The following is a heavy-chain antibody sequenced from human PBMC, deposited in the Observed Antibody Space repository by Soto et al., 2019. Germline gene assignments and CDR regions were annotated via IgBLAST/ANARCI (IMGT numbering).Heavy chain of an antibody. Sequence: DSVRGRFTISRDNAKKSVYLQLSGLRDDDTAVYYCARGVSYDESGHYPRLVFDYWGQGALVTVSS. D-gene: IGHD3-22*01. V-gene: IGHV3-7*04. CDR3: ARGVSYDESGHYPRLVFDY. J-gene: IGHJ4*02.